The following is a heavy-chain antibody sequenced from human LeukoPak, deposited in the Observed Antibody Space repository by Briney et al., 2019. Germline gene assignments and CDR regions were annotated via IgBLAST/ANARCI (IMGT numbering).Heavy chain of an antibody. D-gene: IGHD3-22*01. CDR2: FDPEDGET. V-gene: IGHV1-24*01. Sequence: ASVKVSCKVSGYTLTELSMHWVRQAPGKGLEWMGGFDPEDGETIYAQKFQGRVTMTEDTSTDTAYMELSSLRSEDTAVYYCATPRSSSGYYYRSDAFDIWGQGTMVTVSS. CDR1: GYTLTELS. CDR3: ATPRSSSGYYYRSDAFDI. J-gene: IGHJ3*02.